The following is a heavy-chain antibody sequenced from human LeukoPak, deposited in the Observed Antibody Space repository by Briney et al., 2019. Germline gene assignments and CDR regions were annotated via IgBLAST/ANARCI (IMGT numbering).Heavy chain of an antibody. D-gene: IGHD5-12*01. CDR1: GFTFSSYS. V-gene: IGHV3-21*01. CDR3: ASGPGYSGYDYDY. J-gene: IGHJ4*02. Sequence: GGSLRLSCAASGFTFSSYSMNWVRQALGKGLEWVSSISISSSYIYYADSVKGRFTISRDNSKNTLYLQMNSLRAEDTAVYYCASGPGYSGYDYDYWGQGTLVTVSS. CDR2: ISISSSYI.